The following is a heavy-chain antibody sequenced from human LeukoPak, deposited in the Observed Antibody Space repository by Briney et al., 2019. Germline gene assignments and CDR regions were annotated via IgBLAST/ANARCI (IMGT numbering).Heavy chain of an antibody. Sequence: GASVKVSCKASGGTFSSYAISWVRQAPGQGLEWMGGIIPIFGTANYAQKFQGRVTITADKSTSTAYMELSSLRSEDTAVYYCARVRRGYSYGYEDCWGQGTLVTVSS. J-gene: IGHJ4*02. V-gene: IGHV1-69*06. CDR3: ARVRRGYSYGYEDC. CDR2: IIPIFGTA. D-gene: IGHD5-18*01. CDR1: GGTFSSYA.